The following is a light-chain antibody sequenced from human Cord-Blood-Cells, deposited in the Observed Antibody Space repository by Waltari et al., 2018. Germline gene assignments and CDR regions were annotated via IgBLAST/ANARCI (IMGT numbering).Light chain of an antibody. CDR1: SSDVGGYNY. J-gene: IGLJ3*02. V-gene: IGLV2-14*01. CDR3: SSYTSSSTLV. CDR2: DGS. Sequence: QSALTQPASVSGSPGQSITISCTGTSSDVGGYNYVPWYQQHPGKAPKLMIYDGSKRPSGVSNLFSGSKSGNTASLTISGLQAEDEADYYCSSYTSSSTLVFGGGTKLTVL.